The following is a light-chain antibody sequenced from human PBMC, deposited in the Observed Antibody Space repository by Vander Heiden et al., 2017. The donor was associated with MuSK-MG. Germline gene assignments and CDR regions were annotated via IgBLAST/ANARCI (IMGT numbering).Light chain of an antibody. J-gene: IGKJ1*01. CDR3: QQYNNWPPWT. CDR2: GAS. CDR1: QSVSSN. Sequence: EIVMTPSPATLSVSPGERATLSCRASQSVSSNLAWYQQKTGQAPRLLIYGASTRATGSPARFSGSGSGREFTLTISSLQSEDVAVYYCQQYNNWPPWTFGQGTKVEIK. V-gene: IGKV3D-15*01.